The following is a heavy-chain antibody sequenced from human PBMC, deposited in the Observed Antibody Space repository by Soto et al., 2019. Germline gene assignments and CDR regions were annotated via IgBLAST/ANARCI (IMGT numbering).Heavy chain of an antibody. CDR1: EFTVSTKY. V-gene: IGHV3-66*01. J-gene: IGHJ4*02. CDR2: IYSGGST. D-gene: IGHD3-16*01. CDR3: ARDPWAADY. Sequence: EVQFVESGGGLVQPGGSLRLSCAASEFTVSTKYMSWVRQAPGKGLEWVSVIYSGGSTFYADSVRGRFTISRDNSKNTVNLQMNSLRAEDTAVYYCARDPWAADYWGQGTLVTVSS.